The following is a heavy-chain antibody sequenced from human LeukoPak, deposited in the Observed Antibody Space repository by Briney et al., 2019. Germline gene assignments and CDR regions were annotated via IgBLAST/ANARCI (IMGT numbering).Heavy chain of an antibody. CDR1: GFTFSSYA. V-gene: IGHV3-23*01. Sequence: GGSLRLSCAASGFTFSSYAMSWVRQAPGKGLEWVSAISGSGGSTYYADSVKGRFTISRDNSKNTLHLQMNSLRAEDTAVYYCAKDLTHSYYYYGMDVWGQGTTVTVSS. J-gene: IGHJ6*02. CDR2: ISGSGGST. CDR3: AKDLTHSYYYYGMDV.